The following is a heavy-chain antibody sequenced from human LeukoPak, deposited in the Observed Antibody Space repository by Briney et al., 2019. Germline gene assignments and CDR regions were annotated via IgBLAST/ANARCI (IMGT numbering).Heavy chain of an antibody. J-gene: IGHJ6*03. CDR3: ATNAGETNNYYYYMDV. CDR1: GFTFSSYS. D-gene: IGHD3-10*01. V-gene: IGHV3-21*01. CDR2: ISSSSSYI. Sequence: GGSLRLSCAASGFTFSSYSMNWVRQAPGKGLEWVSSISSSSSYIYYADSVKGRFTISRDNAKNSLYLQMNSLRAEDTAVYHCATNAGETNNYYYYMDVWGKGTTVTVSS.